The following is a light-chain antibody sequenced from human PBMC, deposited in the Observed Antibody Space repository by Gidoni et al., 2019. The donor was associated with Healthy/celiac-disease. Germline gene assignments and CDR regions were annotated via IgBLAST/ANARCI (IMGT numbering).Light chain of an antibody. J-gene: IGLJ2*01. CDR2: QDS. CDR1: KLGDNY. CDR3: QAWDSRTAVV. Sequence: SYELTQPPSVSVSPGQTASITCSGDKLGDNYVCWYQQNPGQSPVLVIYQDSKRPSGIPERFSGSNSGNTATLTISGTQAMNEADYYCQAWDSRTAVVFGGGTKLTVL. V-gene: IGLV3-1*01.